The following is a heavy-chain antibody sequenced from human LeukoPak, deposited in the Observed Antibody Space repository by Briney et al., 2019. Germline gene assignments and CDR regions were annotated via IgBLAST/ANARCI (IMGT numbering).Heavy chain of an antibody. J-gene: IGHJ4*02. CDR2: IRFDGTNK. V-gene: IGHV3-30*02. D-gene: IGHD1-26*01. CDR1: GFTFSKYG. Sequence: GGSLRLSCAASGFTFSKYGMHWVRQAPGKGLEWVAFIRFDGTNKYYVDSVKGRFTISRDNSKNTLYLQMNTLRAEDTAVYYCARGSGSYDYWGQGTLVTVSS. CDR3: ARGSGSYDY.